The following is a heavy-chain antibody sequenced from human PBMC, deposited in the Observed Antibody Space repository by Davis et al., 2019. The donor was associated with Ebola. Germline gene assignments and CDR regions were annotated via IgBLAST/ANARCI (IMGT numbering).Heavy chain of an antibody. J-gene: IGHJ4*02. CDR1: RFTFSSYG. V-gene: IGHV3-30*03. CDR2: ISYDGSNK. D-gene: IGHD3-16*01. Sequence: PGGSLRLSCAASRFTFSSYGMHWVRQAPGKGLEWVAVISYDGSNKYYADSVKGRFTISRDNSKNTLYLQMNSLRAEDTATYYCARYCHYTDCSYFDCWGQGTMVAVSS. CDR3: ARYCHYTDCSYFDC.